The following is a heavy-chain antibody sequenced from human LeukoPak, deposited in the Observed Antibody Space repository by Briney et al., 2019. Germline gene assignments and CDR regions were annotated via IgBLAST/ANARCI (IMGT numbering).Heavy chain of an antibody. D-gene: IGHD4-17*01. CDR3: ARDYGDYIDY. V-gene: IGHV1-18*01. CDR1: GYTFTSYG. CDR2: ISAYNGDT. Sequence: GASVKVSCKASGYTFTSYGISWVRQAPGQGLEGMGWISAYNGDTNYAQKRQDTVTMNTATSTSTAYMEMRSLRSTDTAVYYCARDYGDYIDYWGQGTLVTVSS. J-gene: IGHJ4*02.